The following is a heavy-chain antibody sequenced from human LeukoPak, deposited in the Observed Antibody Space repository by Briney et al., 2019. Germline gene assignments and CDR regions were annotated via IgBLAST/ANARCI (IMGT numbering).Heavy chain of an antibody. CDR3: ATSRRGDYRFDY. CDR1: GFTVSGNH. CDR2: IFSGGNT. J-gene: IGHJ4*02. D-gene: IGHD4-17*01. Sequence: GGSLRLSCAASGFTVSGNHMNWVRQAPGKGLEWISVIFSGGNTFYADSVKGRFTVSRDNSKNTLYLQVNSLRAEDTAVYYCATSRRGDYRFDYWGQGTLVTVSS. V-gene: IGHV3-53*01.